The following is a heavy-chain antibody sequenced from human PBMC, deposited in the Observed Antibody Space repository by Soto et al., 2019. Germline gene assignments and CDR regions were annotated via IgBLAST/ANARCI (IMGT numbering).Heavy chain of an antibody. CDR2: IYYSGST. D-gene: IGHD3-9*01. Sequence: PSDTLSLTCTVSGSSISSYYWSWIRQPPGKGLEWIGYIYYSGSTNYNPSLKSRVTISVDTSKNQFSLKLSSVTAADTAVYYCARAPPNYDILTGYPTLIFDYWGQGTLVTIS. CDR3: ARAPPNYDILTGYPTLIFDY. J-gene: IGHJ4*02. V-gene: IGHV4-59*01. CDR1: GSSISSYY.